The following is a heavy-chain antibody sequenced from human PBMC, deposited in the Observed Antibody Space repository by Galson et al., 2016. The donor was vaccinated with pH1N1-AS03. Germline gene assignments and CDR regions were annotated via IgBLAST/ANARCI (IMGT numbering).Heavy chain of an antibody. CDR1: GYTLTRHY. CDR2: IDPSGGTT. J-gene: IGHJ4*02. CDR3: ARRYSFDY. D-gene: IGHD3-10*01. Sequence: SVKVSCKASGYTLTRHYMHWVRQAPRQGLEWMGIIDPSGGTTTYAPKFQGRITMTTDTSTTTVYMELVSLRSEDTAVYYCARRYSFDYWGQGTLVTVSS. V-gene: IGHV1-46*01.